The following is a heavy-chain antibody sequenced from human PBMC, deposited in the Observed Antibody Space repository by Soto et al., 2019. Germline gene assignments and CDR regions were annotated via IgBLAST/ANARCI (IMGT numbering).Heavy chain of an antibody. D-gene: IGHD2-15*01. V-gene: IGHV1-8*01. CDR1: GYTFTSYD. CDR3: ARASRDIGNYGMDV. CDR2: MNPNSGNT. Sequence: QVQLVQSGAEVKKPGASVKVSCKASGYTFTSYDINWVRQATGQGLEWMGWMNPNSGNTGYAQKFQVRVAMTRKTTISTAYMELSSLRSEDTAVYYCARASRDIGNYGMDVWGQGTTVTVSS. J-gene: IGHJ6*02.